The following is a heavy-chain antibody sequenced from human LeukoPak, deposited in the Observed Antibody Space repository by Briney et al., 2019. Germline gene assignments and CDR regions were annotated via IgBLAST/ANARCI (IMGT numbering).Heavy chain of an antibody. J-gene: IGHJ6*03. V-gene: IGHV1-2*02. D-gene: IGHD3-22*01. CDR3: ARDLSEDSSGHYYYYYMDV. Sequence: ASVKVSCKASGYTFTSYGISWVRQAPGQGLEWMGWVTPNSGGTNYAQRFQGRVTMTRDTSISTAYMELNRLRSDDTAVYYCARDLSEDSSGHYYYYYMDVWGKGTTVTISS. CDR1: GYTFTSYG. CDR2: VTPNSGGT.